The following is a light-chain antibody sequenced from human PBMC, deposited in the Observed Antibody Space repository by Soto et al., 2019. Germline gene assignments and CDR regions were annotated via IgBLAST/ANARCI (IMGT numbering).Light chain of an antibody. CDR2: LGS. V-gene: IGKV2-28*01. CDR1: DNLLHSNGYNY. CDR3: MQPLQSWT. Sequence: EIVMAQNKLSLPFTPGWPASISCRSSDNLLHSNGYNYLDWYLQKPGQSPQLLIYLGSNRASGVPDRFSGSGSSTDFTLKVSRVEAEDVGVYYCMQPLQSWTFCQGTKVDI. J-gene: IGKJ1*01.